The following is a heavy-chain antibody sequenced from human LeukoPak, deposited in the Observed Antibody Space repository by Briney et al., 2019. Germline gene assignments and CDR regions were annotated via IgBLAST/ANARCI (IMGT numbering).Heavy chain of an antibody. CDR2: VNPNSGNT. J-gene: IGHJ6*02. V-gene: IGHV1-8*02. D-gene: IGHD3-22*01. Sequence: ASVKVFCKASGYTFTSYDINWVRQATGQGLEWMGWVNPNSGNTGYAQKFQGRVTMTRNTSISTAYMELSSLRSEDTAVYYCARGSVRRSGYRIYYYYYYGMDVWGQGTTVTVSS. CDR3: ARGSVRRSGYRIYYYYYYGMDV. CDR1: GYTFTSYD.